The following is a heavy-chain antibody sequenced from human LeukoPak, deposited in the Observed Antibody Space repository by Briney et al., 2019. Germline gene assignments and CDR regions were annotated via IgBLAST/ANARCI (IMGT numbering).Heavy chain of an antibody. Sequence: GGSLRLSCAASGFTFSAYAMHWVRQAPGKVLEWVAAMSSDGSSKYYTDSVTGRFTISSDNSKNTLYLQMHSLRPEDTAVYYCARDPDFSTFLQGDYWGQGTQVTVSS. CDR1: GFTFSAYA. CDR3: ARDPDFSTFLQGDY. V-gene: IGHV3-30*04. D-gene: IGHD2/OR15-2a*01. J-gene: IGHJ4*02. CDR2: MSSDGSSK.